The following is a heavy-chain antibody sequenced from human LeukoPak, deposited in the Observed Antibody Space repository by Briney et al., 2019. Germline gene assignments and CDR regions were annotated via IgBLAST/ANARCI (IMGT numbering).Heavy chain of an antibody. J-gene: IGHJ6*02. CDR3: ARIRNRYYYGLGYYYYGMDV. V-gene: IGHV5-10-1*01. CDR2: IDPSDSYT. D-gene: IGHD3-10*01. Sequence: GESLKISCQGSGYSFTSYWIGWVRQMPGKGLEWMGRIDPSDSYTNYSPSFQGHVTISADKSISTAYLQWSSLKASDTAMYYCARIRNRYYYGLGYYYYGMDVWGQGTTVTVSS. CDR1: GYSFTSYW.